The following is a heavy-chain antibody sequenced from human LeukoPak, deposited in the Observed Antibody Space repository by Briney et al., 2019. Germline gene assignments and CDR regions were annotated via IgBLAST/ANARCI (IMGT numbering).Heavy chain of an antibody. J-gene: IGHJ6*03. CDR1: GYTFTSYG. V-gene: IGHV1-46*03. D-gene: IGHD2-15*01. CDR2: INPSGGST. CDR3: ARGEAATYYMDV. Sequence: ASVKVSCKASGYTFTSYGISWVRQAPGQGLEWMGIINPSGGSTSYAQKFQGRVTMTRDTSTSTVYMELSSLRSEDTAVYYCARGEAATYYMDVWGKGTTVTVSS.